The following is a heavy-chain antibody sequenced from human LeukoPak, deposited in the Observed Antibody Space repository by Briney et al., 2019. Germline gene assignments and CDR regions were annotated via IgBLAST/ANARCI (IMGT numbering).Heavy chain of an antibody. D-gene: IGHD5-12*01. J-gene: IGHJ4*02. CDR3: AKVGAYSDHDWGDFGY. V-gene: IGHV3-23*01. CDR1: GFTFSSYA. CDR2: VSNSGGST. Sequence: GGSLRLSCTASGFTFSSYAMTWVRQAPGKRLEWVSAVSNSGGSTYYADSVKGRFTISRDNSKNTLYLQMNSLRAEDTAIYYCAKVGAYSDHDWGDFGYWGQGTLVTVSS.